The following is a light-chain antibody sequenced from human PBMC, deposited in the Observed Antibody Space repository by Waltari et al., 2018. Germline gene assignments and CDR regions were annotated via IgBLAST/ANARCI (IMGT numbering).Light chain of an antibody. CDR1: QNILYSPTNTNY. V-gene: IGKV4-1*01. Sequence: DIVMTLSPDSLAVSLGERATINCHSSQNILYSPTNTNYLAWYQQKPGQPPKLLLYWASTRGSGVPDRFRGSGSGADFTLTISSLQAEDGAVYYCQKYIRTPNTFGQGTKLEI. CDR2: WAS. CDR3: QKYIRTPNT. J-gene: IGKJ2*01.